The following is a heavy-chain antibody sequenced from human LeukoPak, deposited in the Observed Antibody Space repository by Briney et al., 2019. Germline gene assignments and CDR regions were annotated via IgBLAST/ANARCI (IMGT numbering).Heavy chain of an antibody. D-gene: IGHD3-22*01. CDR1: GDSISSSSSY. CDR3: AREFYDSSGYSVDY. V-gene: IGHV4-61*02. J-gene: IGHJ4*02. Sequence: KPSETLSLTCTVSGDSISSSSSYWSWIRQPAGKGLEWIGRVYTSGSTNYNPSLKSRVTISVDTSKNLFSLKLSSVTAADTAVYYCAREFYDSSGYSVDYWGQGTLVTVSS. CDR2: VYTSGST.